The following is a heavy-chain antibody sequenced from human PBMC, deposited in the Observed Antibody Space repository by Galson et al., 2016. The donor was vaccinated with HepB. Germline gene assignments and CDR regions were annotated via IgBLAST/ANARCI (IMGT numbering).Heavy chain of an antibody. CDR1: GYILTSYD. CDR2: MNPNSGNT. CDR3: ARGLGGFDFWSGYYRNNWFDP. Sequence: SVKVSCKASGYILTSYDINWVRQATGQGLEWMGWMNPNSGNTGYAQKFQGKVTMTRNTSISTAYMELSSLRSEDTAVYYWARGLGGFDFWSGYYRNNWFDPWGQATLVTVSS. V-gene: IGHV1-8*01. J-gene: IGHJ5*02. D-gene: IGHD3-3*01.